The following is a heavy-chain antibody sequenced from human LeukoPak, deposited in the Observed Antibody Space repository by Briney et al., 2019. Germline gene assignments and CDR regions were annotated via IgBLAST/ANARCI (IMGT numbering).Heavy chain of an antibody. CDR2: MNPNSGNT. CDR3: ARLPSTDYYGSGSYYSRDY. CDR1: GYTFTSYD. J-gene: IGHJ4*02. D-gene: IGHD3-10*01. V-gene: IGHV1-8*03. Sequence: ASVKVSCKASGYTFTSYDINWVRQAPGQGLEWMGWMNPNSGNTGYAQKFQGRVTITRNTSISTAYMELSSLRSEDTAVYYCARLPSTDYYGSGSYYSRDYWGQGTLVTVSS.